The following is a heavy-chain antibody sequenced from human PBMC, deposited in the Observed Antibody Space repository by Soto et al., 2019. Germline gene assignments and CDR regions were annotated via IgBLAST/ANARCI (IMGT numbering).Heavy chain of an antibody. CDR1: GYTFTASG. D-gene: IGHD4-17*01. V-gene: IGHV1-18*01. J-gene: IGHJ4*02. CDR3: SRRDDYGAYDQYCFGH. CDR2: TSIYNGHT. Sequence: GASVKVSCKASGYTFTASGMRWVRQAPRQGLEWMGWTSIYNGHTEYSPKFLGKVVMTTDTSPDTASLELRSLIPDDAALYCCSRRDDYGAYDQYCFGHWGQGTLVTVS.